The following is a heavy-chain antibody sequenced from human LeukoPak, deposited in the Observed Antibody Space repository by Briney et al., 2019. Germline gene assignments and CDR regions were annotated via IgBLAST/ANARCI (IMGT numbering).Heavy chain of an antibody. D-gene: IGHD2-21*02. J-gene: IGHJ4*02. CDR1: GFTFSSYG. CDR2: IWYDGGNK. CDR3: GRVYCGGNCYSPPLPDY. Sequence: PGRSLRLSCAASGFTFSSYGMQWVRQAPGKGLDWVAGIWYDGGNKNYADSVKGRFTISRDNSKNTLFLQMNSLRAEDTAVYYCGRVYCGGNCYSPPLPDYWGQGTLVTVSA. V-gene: IGHV3-33*01.